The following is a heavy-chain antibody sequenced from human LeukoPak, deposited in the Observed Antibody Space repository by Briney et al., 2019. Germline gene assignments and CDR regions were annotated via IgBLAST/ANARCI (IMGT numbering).Heavy chain of an antibody. V-gene: IGHV3-64D*09. Sequence: PGGSLRLSCSASGFTFSSYAMHWIRQAPGKGLEYVSAINRNGDNTYYADSVKGRFTISRDNPKSTLYLQMSSLRAEDTAVFSCARRGLRENGWNFDLWGRGSLVTVSS. CDR1: GFTFSSYA. J-gene: IGHJ2*01. CDR3: ARRGLRENGWNFDL. D-gene: IGHD1-1*01. CDR2: INRNGDNT.